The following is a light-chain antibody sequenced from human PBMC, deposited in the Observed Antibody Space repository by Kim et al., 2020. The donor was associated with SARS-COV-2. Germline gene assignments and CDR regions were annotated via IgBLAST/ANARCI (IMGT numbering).Light chain of an antibody. CDR2: YDS. V-gene: IGLV3-21*04. Sequence: SYELTQPPSVSVAPGKTARITCGGNNIGSKSVHWYQQKPGQAPVLVIYYDSDRPSGIPERFSGSNSGNTATLTISRVEAGDEADYYCQVWDSYSDHVVFG. J-gene: IGLJ2*01. CDR3: QVWDSYSDHVV. CDR1: NIGSKS.